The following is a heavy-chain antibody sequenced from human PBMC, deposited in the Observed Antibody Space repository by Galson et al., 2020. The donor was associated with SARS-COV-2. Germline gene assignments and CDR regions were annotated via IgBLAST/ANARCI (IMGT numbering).Heavy chain of an antibody. V-gene: IGHV4-34*01. D-gene: IGHD6-19*01. J-gene: IGHJ4*02. Sequence: SQASETLSLTCAVHGGSFSAYYWTWIRQPPGKGLEWIGEITPSGGTNYSPSLKSRLTISVDRSNNHFSLRLTSVTAADTAVYYCARGSPVTYASGWYSNYWGPGTLVTVSS. CDR2: ITPSGGT. CDR3: ARGSPVTYASGWYSNY. CDR1: GGSFSAYY.